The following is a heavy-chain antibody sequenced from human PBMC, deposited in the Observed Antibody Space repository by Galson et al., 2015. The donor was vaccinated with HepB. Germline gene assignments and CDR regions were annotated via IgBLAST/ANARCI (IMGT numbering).Heavy chain of an antibody. CDR3: ARGALVVVVDGTLNNWFDP. Sequence: SVKVSCKASGYTFSTYSITWVRQAPGQGLEWMGWISTYSHKTNYARHLQSRVTMTTDTSTSTAYMELRSLRSDDTAVYYCARGALVVVVDGTLNNWFDPWGQGTLVTVSS. CDR1: GYTFSTYS. D-gene: IGHD2-15*01. CDR2: ISTYSHKT. V-gene: IGHV1-18*01. J-gene: IGHJ5*02.